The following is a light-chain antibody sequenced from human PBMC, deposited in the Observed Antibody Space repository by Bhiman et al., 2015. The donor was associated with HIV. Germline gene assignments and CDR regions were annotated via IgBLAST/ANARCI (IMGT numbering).Light chain of an antibody. J-gene: IGLJ2*01. CDR1: KLGDKY. Sequence: SYELTQPPSVSVSPGQTASITCSGDKLGDKYACWYQQKPGQSPVVVIYQDSKRPSGIPERFSGSIDLSSNSASLTISGLRTEDEADYYCQSSDNRDTVVFGGGTKLTVL. CDR2: QDS. V-gene: IGLV3-1*01. CDR3: QSSDNRDTVV.